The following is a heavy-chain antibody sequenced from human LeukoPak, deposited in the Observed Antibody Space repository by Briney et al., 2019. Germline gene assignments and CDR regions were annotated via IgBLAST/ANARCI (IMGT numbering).Heavy chain of an antibody. Sequence: SETLSLTCTVSGGSISSYYWSWIRQPPGKGLEWIGYIYYSGSTNYNPSLKGRVTISVDTSKNQFSLKLSSVTAADTAVYYRASSADNCSGGSCYGGNLDYWGQGTLVTVSS. J-gene: IGHJ4*02. D-gene: IGHD2-15*01. CDR3: ASSADNCSGGSCYGGNLDY. V-gene: IGHV4-59*01. CDR2: IYYSGST. CDR1: GGSISSYY.